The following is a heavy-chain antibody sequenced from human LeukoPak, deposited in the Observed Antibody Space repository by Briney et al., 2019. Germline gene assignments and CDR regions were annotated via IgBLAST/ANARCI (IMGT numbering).Heavy chain of an antibody. D-gene: IGHD3-22*01. CDR1: GFTFSSYG. J-gene: IGHJ4*02. CDR2: IWYDGSNK. Sequence: GRSLRLSCAASGFTFSSYGMHWVRQAPGKGLEWVAVIWYDGSNKCYADSVKGRFTISRDNSKNTLYLQMNSLRAEDTAVYYCASDSSGYYRLDYWGQGTLVTVSS. V-gene: IGHV3-33*01. CDR3: ASDSSGYYRLDY.